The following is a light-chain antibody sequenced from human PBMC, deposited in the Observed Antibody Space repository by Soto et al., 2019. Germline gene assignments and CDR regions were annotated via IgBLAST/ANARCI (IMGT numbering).Light chain of an antibody. J-gene: IGLJ1*01. V-gene: IGLV2-14*03. Sequence: QSALTQPASVSGSPGQSITISCTGTTSDVGAYNYVSWYQQHPGKAPKLIIYDVSDRPSGVSNRFSGSKSGNTASLTISGLQADDEADYYCSSFTRSNTYVFGTGTRSPS. CDR2: DVS. CDR1: TSDVGAYNY. CDR3: SSFTRSNTYV.